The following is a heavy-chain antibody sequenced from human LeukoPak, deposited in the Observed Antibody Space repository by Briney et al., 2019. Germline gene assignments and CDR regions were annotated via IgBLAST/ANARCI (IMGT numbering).Heavy chain of an antibody. D-gene: IGHD3-22*01. CDR1: GFTFRNYL. Sequence: GGSLRLSCAASGFTFRNYLMNWVRQAPGKGLEWVSFISSTGGTIYYADSVKGRFTISRDNAKNSLYLQMNSLRAEDTAVYYCAREFDSSGYYSEMGLGWNWFDPWGQGTLVTVSS. V-gene: IGHV3-48*01. CDR3: AREFDSSGYYSEMGLGWNWFDP. CDR2: ISSTGGTI. J-gene: IGHJ5*02.